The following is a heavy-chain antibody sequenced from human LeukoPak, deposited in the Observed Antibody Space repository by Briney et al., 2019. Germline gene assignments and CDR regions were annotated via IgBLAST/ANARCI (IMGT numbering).Heavy chain of an antibody. J-gene: IGHJ4*02. CDR3: ARGRGGWYRRNYYFDY. V-gene: IGHV4-30-4*01. CDR1: GGSISSGDYY. CDR2: INHSGST. D-gene: IGHD6-19*01. Sequence: SQTLSLTCTVSGGSISSGDYYWSWIRQPPGKGLEWIGEINHSGSTNYNPSLKSRVTISVDTSKNQFSLKLSSVTAADTAVYYCARGRGGWYRRNYYFDYWGQGTLVTVSS.